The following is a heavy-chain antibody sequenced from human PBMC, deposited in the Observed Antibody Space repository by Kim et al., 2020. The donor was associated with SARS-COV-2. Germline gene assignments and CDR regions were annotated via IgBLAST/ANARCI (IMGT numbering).Heavy chain of an antibody. J-gene: IGHJ3*02. Sequence: SETLSLTCTVSGGSISSGGYYWSWIRQHPGKGLEWIGYIYYSGSTYYNPSLKSRVTISVDTSKNQFSLKLSSVTAADTAVYYCARDLLPVMATITAFDIWGQGTMVSVSS. D-gene: IGHD5-12*01. V-gene: IGHV4-31*03. CDR3: ARDLLPVMATITAFDI. CDR1: GGSISSGGYY. CDR2: IYYSGST.